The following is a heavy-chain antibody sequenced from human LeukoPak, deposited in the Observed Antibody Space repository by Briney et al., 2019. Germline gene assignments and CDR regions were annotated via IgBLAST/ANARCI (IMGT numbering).Heavy chain of an antibody. J-gene: IGHJ4*02. CDR2: IYYSGST. Sequence: SETLSLTCTVSGGSISSGGYYWSWIRQHPGKGLEWIGYIYYSGSTYYNPSLKSRVTISVDTSKNQFSLRLSSVTAADTAVYYCTRDPLAGATTGYFDYWGQGTLVTVSS. CDR3: TRDPLAGATTGYFDY. D-gene: IGHD1-26*01. CDR1: GGSISSGGYY. V-gene: IGHV4-31*03.